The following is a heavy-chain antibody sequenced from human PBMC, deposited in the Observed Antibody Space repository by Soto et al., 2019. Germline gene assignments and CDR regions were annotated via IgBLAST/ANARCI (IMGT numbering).Heavy chain of an antibody. D-gene: IGHD2-2*01. CDR3: ARAGPPGGYQLQHGDWFDP. V-gene: IGHV1-18*04. J-gene: IGHJ5*02. CDR1: GYTFTSYG. Sequence: GPSVKVSCKASGYTFTSYGISWVRQAPGQGLEWMGWISAYNGNTNYAQKLQGRVTMTTDTSTSTAYMELRSLRSDDTAVYYCARAGPPGGYQLQHGDWFDPWGQGTLVTVSS. CDR2: ISAYNGNT.